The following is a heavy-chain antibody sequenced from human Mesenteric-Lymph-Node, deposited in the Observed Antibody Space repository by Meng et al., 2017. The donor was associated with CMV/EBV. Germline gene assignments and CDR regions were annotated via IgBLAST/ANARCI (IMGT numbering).Heavy chain of an antibody. J-gene: IGHJ4*02. CDR3: ARTSHDYGDFDY. D-gene: IGHD4-17*01. CDR2: IYYSGST. V-gene: IGHV4-61*01. Sequence: SETLSLTCTVSGGSVSSGSYYWSWIRQPPGKGLEWIGYIYYSGSTNYNPSLKSRVTISVDTSKNQFSLKLSSVTAADTAVYYCARTSHDYGDFDYWGQGTLVTVSS. CDR1: GGSVSSGSYY.